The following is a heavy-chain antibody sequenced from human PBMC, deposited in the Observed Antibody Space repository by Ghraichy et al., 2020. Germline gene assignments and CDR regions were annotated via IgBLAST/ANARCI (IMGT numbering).Heavy chain of an antibody. J-gene: IGHJ4*02. CDR3: AKDFRGHCTGGTCYFDS. Sequence: LSLTCAASGFTFNTYGMHWVRQAPGKGPEWVAFMRFDGSNILYADSVKGRFTISRDNSKNTLYLQMSSLRPEDTAMYYCAKDFRGHCTGGTCYFDSWGQGTLVTVSS. D-gene: IGHD2-8*02. V-gene: IGHV3-30*02. CDR2: MRFDGSNI. CDR1: GFTFNTYG.